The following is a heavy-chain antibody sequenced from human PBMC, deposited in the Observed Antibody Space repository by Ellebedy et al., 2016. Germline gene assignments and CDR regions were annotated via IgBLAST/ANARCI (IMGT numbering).Heavy chain of an antibody. CDR1: GFTSSAYW. V-gene: IGHV3-7*03. J-gene: IGHJ4*02. CDR2: IKQDGSEK. CDR3: ARNTYYYGSGSYYFDY. Sequence: GESLKISCAASGFTSSAYWMSWVRQAPGKGLEWVANIKQDGSEKYYVDSVKGRFTISRDNSKNTLYLQMNSLRAEDTAVYYCARNTYYYGSGSYYFDYWGQGTLVTVSS. D-gene: IGHD3-10*01.